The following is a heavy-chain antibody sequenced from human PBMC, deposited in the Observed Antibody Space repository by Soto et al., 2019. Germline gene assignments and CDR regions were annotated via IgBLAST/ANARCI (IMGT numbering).Heavy chain of an antibody. D-gene: IGHD4-17*01. CDR2: ISAYNGNT. CDR1: GYTFTSYG. V-gene: IGHV1-18*01. J-gene: IGHJ3*02. CDR3: ARDRDLVDYGDHGGPLAI. Sequence: VASVKVSCKASGYTFTSYGISWVRQAPGQGLEWMGWISAYNGNTNYAQKLQGRVTMTTDTSTSTAYMELRSLRSDDTAVYYCARDRDLVDYGDHGGPLAIWGQGTMVTVSS.